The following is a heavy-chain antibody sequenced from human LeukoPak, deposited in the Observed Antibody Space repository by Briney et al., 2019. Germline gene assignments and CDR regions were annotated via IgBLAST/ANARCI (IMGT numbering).Heavy chain of an antibody. CDR1: GGSISGYS. Sequence: SETLSLTCTVSGGSISGYSWTWIRQPPGKGLEWIGYMYYSGSTKYNPSLRSRVTVSVDTSKNQISLKVNSVTAADTAVYYCARLDSSGCLSVWGQGTLVTVSS. CDR3: ARLDSSGCLSV. D-gene: IGHD6-19*01. V-gene: IGHV4-59*08. J-gene: IGHJ1*01. CDR2: MYYSGST.